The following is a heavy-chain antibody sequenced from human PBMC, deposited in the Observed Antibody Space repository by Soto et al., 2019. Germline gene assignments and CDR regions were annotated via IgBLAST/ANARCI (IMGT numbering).Heavy chain of an antibody. Sequence: SETLALTRTVCVGSRRSYYGSGIRQPPGKGLEWIGYIYYSGSTNYNPSLKSRVTISVDTSKNQFSLKLSSATAADTAVYYCARDRPYYDFWSGYSPVGYFDYWGQGPLVTVSS. V-gene: IGHV4-59*01. J-gene: IGHJ4*02. CDR2: IYYSGST. CDR3: ARDRPYYDFWSGYSPVGYFDY. CDR1: VGSRRSYY. D-gene: IGHD3-3*01.